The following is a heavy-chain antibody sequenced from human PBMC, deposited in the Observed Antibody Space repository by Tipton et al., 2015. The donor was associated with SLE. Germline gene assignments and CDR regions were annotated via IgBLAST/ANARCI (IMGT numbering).Heavy chain of an antibody. CDR3: ARATSIAARLYYYYYYMDV. CDR1: GGSFSGYF. CDR2: INHSGST. Sequence: TLSLTCAVYGGSFSGYFWSWIRQPPGKGLEWIGEINHSGSTNYNPSLKSRVTISVDTSKNQFSLKLSSVTAADTAVYYCARATSIAARLYYYYYYMDVWGTGTTVTVSS. J-gene: IGHJ6*03. V-gene: IGHV4-34*01. D-gene: IGHD6-6*01.